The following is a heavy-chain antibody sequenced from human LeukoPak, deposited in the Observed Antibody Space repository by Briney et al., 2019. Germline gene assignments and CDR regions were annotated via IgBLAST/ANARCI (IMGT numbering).Heavy chain of an antibody. Sequence: GGSLRLSCAASGFTFSSYDMTWVRQAPGRGLEWVSSIRPSGDNTYYGDSVKGRFTISRDNSKNTVYLQMNNMRVDDTAIYYRARVAGWHWFDPWGQGTLVTVSS. J-gene: IGHJ5*02. CDR1: GFTFSSYD. CDR3: ARVAGWHWFDP. V-gene: IGHV3-23*01. CDR2: IRPSGDNT. D-gene: IGHD6-19*01.